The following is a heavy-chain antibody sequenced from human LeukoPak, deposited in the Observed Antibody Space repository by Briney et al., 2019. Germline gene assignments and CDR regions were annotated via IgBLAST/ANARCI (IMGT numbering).Heavy chain of an antibody. Sequence: PGGSLRLSCAASGFTFDDYAMDWVRQAPGKGLEWVSLITGDGRNTYYADSVEGRSTISRDNSKNSLYLQMNSLRIEDAAFYYCAKPRGSGWFPFDYWGQGTLVTVSS. CDR1: GFTFDDYA. CDR2: ITGDGRNT. J-gene: IGHJ4*02. CDR3: AKPRGSGWFPFDY. D-gene: IGHD6-19*01. V-gene: IGHV3-43*02.